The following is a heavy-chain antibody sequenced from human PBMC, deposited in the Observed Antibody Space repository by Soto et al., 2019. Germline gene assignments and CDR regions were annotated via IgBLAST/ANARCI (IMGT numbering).Heavy chain of an antibody. CDR2: IIPIFGTA. CDR3: ARDRPPGFGNKNWFDP. J-gene: IGHJ5*02. CDR1: GGTFSSYA. D-gene: IGHD3-10*01. Sequence: LVKVSCKASGGTFSSYAISWVRQAPGQGLEWMGGIIPIFGTANYAQKFQGRVTITADESTSTAYMELSSLRSEDTAVYYCARDRPPGFGNKNWFDPWGQGTLVTVSS. V-gene: IGHV1-69*13.